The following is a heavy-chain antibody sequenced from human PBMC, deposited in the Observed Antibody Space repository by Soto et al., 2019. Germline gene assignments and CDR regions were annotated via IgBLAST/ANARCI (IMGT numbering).Heavy chain of an antibody. D-gene: IGHD3-10*01. V-gene: IGHV4-34*01. CDR2: INHSGST. Sequence: SETLSLTCAVYGGSFSGYYWSWIRQPPGKGLEWIGEINHSGSTNYNPSLKSRVTISVDTSKNQFSLKLSSVTAADTAVYYCAREKYYYGSGSELTGTDYWGQGTLVTVSS. CDR3: AREKYYYGSGSELTGTDY. CDR1: GGSFSGYY. J-gene: IGHJ4*02.